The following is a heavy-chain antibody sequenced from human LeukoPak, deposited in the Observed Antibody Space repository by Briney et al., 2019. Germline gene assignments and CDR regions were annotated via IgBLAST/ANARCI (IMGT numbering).Heavy chain of an antibody. Sequence: GGSLRLSCAASGFTFSSYSMNWVRQAPGKGLEWVSSISSSSSYIYYADSVKGRFTISRDNAKNSLYLQMNSLRAEDTAVYYCAKVGYYDSSGYPCDAFDTWGQGTMVTVSS. CDR2: ISSSSSYI. D-gene: IGHD3-22*01. CDR1: GFTFSSYS. J-gene: IGHJ3*02. CDR3: AKVGYYDSSGYPCDAFDT. V-gene: IGHV3-21*04.